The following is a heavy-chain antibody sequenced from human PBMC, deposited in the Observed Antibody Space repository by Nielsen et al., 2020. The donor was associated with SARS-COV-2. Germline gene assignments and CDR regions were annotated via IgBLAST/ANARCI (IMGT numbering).Heavy chain of an antibody. CDR1: GGTFSSYA. J-gene: IGHJ6*02. CDR3: ARATDYYYGMDV. CDR2: IIPIFGTA. Sequence: SVKVSCKASGGTFSSYAISWVRQAPGQGLEWMGGIIPIFGTANYAQKFQGRVTITADKSTSTAYMELSSLRSEDTAVYYCARATDYYYGMDVWGQGTTVTVFS. V-gene: IGHV1-69*06.